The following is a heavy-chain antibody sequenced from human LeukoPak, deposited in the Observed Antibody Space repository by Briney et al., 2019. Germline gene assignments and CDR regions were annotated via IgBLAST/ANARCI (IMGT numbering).Heavy chain of an antibody. CDR1: GYTFTSYG. J-gene: IGHJ5*02. V-gene: IGHV1-18*01. CDR3: ARVRLVWFVEFIPYWFDP. CDR2: ISAYNGNT. D-gene: IGHD3-10*01. Sequence: ASVKVSCKASGYTFTSYGISWVRQAPGQGLEWMGWISAYNGNTNYAQKLQGRVTMTTDTSTSTAYMELRSLRSDDTAVYYCARVRLVWFVEFIPYWFDPWGQGTLVTVSS.